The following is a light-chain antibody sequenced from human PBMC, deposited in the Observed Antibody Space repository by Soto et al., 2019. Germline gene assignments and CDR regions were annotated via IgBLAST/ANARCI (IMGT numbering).Light chain of an antibody. Sequence: QSALTQPASVSGSPGQSITISCTGTSSDVGGYNYVSWYQLHPGKAPKLMIYEVSNRPSGISNRFSASKSGNTASLTISGLQAEDEADYYCKSYAGSNTYVFGSGTKVTVL. CDR2: EVS. CDR3: KSYAGSNTYV. CDR1: SSDVGGYNY. J-gene: IGLJ1*01. V-gene: IGLV2-14*01.